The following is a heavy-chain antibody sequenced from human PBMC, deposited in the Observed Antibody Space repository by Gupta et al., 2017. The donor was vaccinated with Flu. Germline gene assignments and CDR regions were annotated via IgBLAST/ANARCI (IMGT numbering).Heavy chain of an antibody. J-gene: IGHJ4*02. CDR1: GFTFSGYS. CDR2: IDSSGTYI. Sequence: EVQLVESGGGLVKPGGSLRLSCAASGFTFSGYSMNWVRQAPGKGLDWVSSIDSSGTYIYYADSVKGRFTISKDNAKNSLLLQMTGLRAEDTALYYCAKEGGEYGRLAHDYWGQGTLVTVSS. V-gene: IGHV3-21*01. CDR3: AKEGGEYGRLAHDY. D-gene: IGHD2-15*01.